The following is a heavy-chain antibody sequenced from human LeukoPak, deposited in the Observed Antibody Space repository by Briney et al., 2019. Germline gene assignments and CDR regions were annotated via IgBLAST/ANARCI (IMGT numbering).Heavy chain of an antibody. J-gene: IGHJ4*02. V-gene: IGHV3-23*01. CDR3: AQGFSSGWFPY. Sequence: GGSRRLSCAVSGFSVSSVGIGWVRQAPGKGMKWISAISINGETTWYADSVRGRFIISRDNSKNTLYLQLSSLRAEDTAVYYCAQGFSSGWFPYWGQGSLVFVSS. D-gene: IGHD6-19*01. CDR2: ISINGETT. CDR1: GFSVSSVG.